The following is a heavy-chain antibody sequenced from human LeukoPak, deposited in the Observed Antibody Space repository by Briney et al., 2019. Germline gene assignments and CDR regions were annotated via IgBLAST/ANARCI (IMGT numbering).Heavy chain of an antibody. D-gene: IGHD3-10*01. V-gene: IGHV1-18*01. Sequence: ASVKVSCKASGYTFTSYGISWVRQAPGQGLEWMGWISAYNGNTNYAQKLQGRVTMTTDTSTSTACMELRSLRSDDTDVYYCARGGSGDYSYYMDVWGKGTTVTISS. CDR2: ISAYNGNT. J-gene: IGHJ6*03. CDR1: GYTFTSYG. CDR3: ARGGSGDYSYYMDV.